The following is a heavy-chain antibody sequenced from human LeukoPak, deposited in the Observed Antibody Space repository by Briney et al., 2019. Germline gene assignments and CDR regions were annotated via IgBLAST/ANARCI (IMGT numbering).Heavy chain of an antibody. V-gene: IGHV1-8*03. CDR2: MNPNSGNT. Sequence: ASVKVSCKASGYTFTSYDINWVRQATGQGLEWMGWMNPNSGNTGYAQKFQGRVTITRNTSISTAYMELSSLRSEDTAVYDCARRGYDLWSGYRDWGQGTLVTVSS. CDR3: ARRGYDLWSGYRD. J-gene: IGHJ4*02. D-gene: IGHD3-3*01. CDR1: GYTFTSYD.